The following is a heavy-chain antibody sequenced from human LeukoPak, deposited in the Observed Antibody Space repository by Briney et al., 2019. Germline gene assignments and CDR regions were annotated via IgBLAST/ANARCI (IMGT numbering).Heavy chain of an antibody. V-gene: IGHV3-9*01. J-gene: IGHJ6*03. CDR2: ISWNSGSI. CDR1: GFTFDDYA. CDR3: AKDGKTTYYDILTGFYYMDV. D-gene: IGHD3-9*01. Sequence: GGSLRLSCAASGFTFDDYAMHWVRQAPGKGLEWVSGISWNSGSIGYADSVKGRFTISRDNAKNSLYLQMNSLRAEDTALYYCAKDGKTTYYDILTGFYYMDVWGKGTTVTISS.